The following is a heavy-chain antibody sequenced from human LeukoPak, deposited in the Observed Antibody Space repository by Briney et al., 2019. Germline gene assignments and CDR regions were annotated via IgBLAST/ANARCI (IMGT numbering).Heavy chain of an antibody. CDR1: GGSVSSGSYY. CDR2: IYYSGST. D-gene: IGHD6-13*01. Sequence: PSETLSLTCTVSGGSVSSGSYYWSWIRQPPGKGLEWIGYIYYSGSTNYNPSLKSRVTISVDTSKNQFSLKLSSVTAADTAVYYCAREVHSSYYFDYWGQGTLVTVSS. J-gene: IGHJ4*02. CDR3: AREVHSSYYFDY. V-gene: IGHV4-61*01.